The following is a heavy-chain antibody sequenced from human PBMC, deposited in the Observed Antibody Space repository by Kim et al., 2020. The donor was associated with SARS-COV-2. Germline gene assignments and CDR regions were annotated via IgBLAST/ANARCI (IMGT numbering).Heavy chain of an antibody. CDR3: ASWAGSCSGGTCFTGPFDY. Sequence: GSLRLSCAASGLTFSRCSLNWVRQAPGKGLEWLSYICGSSSTVYYADSVKGRFTISRDNAKNSLYLQMDSLRDEDTALYYCASWAGSCSGGTCFTGPFDYWGQGALVTVSS. J-gene: IGHJ4*01. CDR2: ICGSSSTV. CDR1: GLTFSRCS. D-gene: IGHD2-15*01. V-gene: IGHV3-48*02.